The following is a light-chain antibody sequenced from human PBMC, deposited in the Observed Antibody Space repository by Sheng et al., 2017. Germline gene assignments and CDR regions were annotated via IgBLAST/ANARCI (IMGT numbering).Light chain of an antibody. CDR2: AAS. CDR3: QQYNSYSRA. Sequence: DIQMTQSPSAMSASVGDRVTITCRASQGINNYLVWLQQKPGKAPKRLIYAASSLQSGVPSRFSGSGSGTEFTLTISSLQPYDFAIYYCQQYNSYSRAFGQGTKVEI. CDR1: QGINNY. V-gene: IGKV1-17*03. J-gene: IGKJ1*01.